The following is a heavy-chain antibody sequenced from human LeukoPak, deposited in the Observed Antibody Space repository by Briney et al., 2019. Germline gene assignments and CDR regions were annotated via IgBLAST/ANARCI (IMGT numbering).Heavy chain of an antibody. CDR2: INWNGAST. CDR1: GVTFNNYA. V-gene: IGHV3-20*04. CDR3: AGGDRNGWYFDL. Sequence: GGSLRLSCAASGVTFNNYALSWVRQAPEKGLEWVSGINWNGASTGYGDSVKGRFTISRDNAKNSLFLQMNSLRAEDTALYYCAGGDRNGWYFDLWGRGTLVTVSS. J-gene: IGHJ2*01. D-gene: IGHD1-14*01.